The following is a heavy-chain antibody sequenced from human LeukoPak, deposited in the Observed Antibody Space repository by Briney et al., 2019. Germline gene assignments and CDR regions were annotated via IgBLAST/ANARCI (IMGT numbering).Heavy chain of an antibody. Sequence: GGSLRLSCSASGFTFSNYGMSWVRQAPGKGLEWVSGIHGSSGSAYYADSVKGRSPISRDNSKNTLYLQMNSLRAEDTAVYYCARGYDFWSGYSFDYWGQGTLVTVSS. CDR1: GFTFSNYG. J-gene: IGHJ4*02. CDR2: IHGSSGSA. V-gene: IGHV3-23*01. D-gene: IGHD3-3*01. CDR3: ARGYDFWSGYSFDY.